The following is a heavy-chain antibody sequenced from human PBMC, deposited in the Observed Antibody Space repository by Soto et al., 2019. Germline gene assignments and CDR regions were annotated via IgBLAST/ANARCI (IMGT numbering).Heavy chain of an antibody. Sequence: GGSLRLSCAASGFTFSSYSMNWVRQAPGKGLEWVSYISSSSTIYYADSVKGRFTISRDNAKNSLYLQMNSLRDEDTAVYYCARVERHDYGDYVPHDLVFYYYYGMDVWGQGTTVTVSS. V-gene: IGHV3-48*02. J-gene: IGHJ6*02. CDR2: ISSSSTI. CDR1: GFTFSSYS. D-gene: IGHD4-17*01. CDR3: ARVERHDYGDYVPHDLVFYYYYGMDV.